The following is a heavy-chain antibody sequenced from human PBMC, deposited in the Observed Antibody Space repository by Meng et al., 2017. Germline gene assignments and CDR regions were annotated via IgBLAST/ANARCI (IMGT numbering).Heavy chain of an antibody. V-gene: IGHV3-20*04. J-gene: IGHJ3*02. CDR2: INWNGGST. Sequence: LSLTCAASGFTFDDYGMSWVRQAPGKGLEWVSGINWNGGSTGYADSVKGRFTISRDNAKNSLYLQMNSLRAEDTALYYCAREFFGSGSYYEDDAFDIWGQGTMVTVSS. CDR1: GFTFDDYG. CDR3: AREFFGSGSYYEDDAFDI. D-gene: IGHD3-10*01.